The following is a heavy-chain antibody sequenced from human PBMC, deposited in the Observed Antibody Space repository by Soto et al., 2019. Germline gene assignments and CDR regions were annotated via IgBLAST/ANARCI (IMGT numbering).Heavy chain of an antibody. CDR1: GFTFSSYW. CDR2: IKQDGSER. Sequence: GGSLRLSCAASGFTFSSYWMSWVRQAPGKGLEWVANIKQDGSERYYVDSVKGRFTISRDNAKNSLYLQMDSLRAEDTAVYYCARAFYYDSSVGAFDIWGQGTMVTVSS. CDR3: ARAFYYDSSVGAFDI. V-gene: IGHV3-7*01. D-gene: IGHD3-22*01. J-gene: IGHJ3*02.